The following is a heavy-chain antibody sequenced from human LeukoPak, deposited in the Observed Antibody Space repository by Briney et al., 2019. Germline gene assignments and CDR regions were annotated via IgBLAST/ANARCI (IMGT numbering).Heavy chain of an antibody. J-gene: IGHJ6*03. D-gene: IGHD1-26*01. CDR1: GFTFSSYW. CDR3: ARRGAGDFDYYYYMDV. Sequence: GGSLRLSCAASGFTFSSYWMSWVRQAPGKGLEWVANIKQDGSEKYYVDSVKGRFTISRDNAKNSLYLQMTRLRVDDTAVYYCARRGAGDFDYYYYMDVWGKGTTVTVSS. CDR2: IKQDGSEK. V-gene: IGHV3-7*01.